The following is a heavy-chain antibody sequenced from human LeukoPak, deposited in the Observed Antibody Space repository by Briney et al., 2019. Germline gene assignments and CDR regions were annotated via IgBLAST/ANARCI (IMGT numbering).Heavy chain of an antibody. CDR3: ARDSLKPDNTAMVMPSSP. D-gene: IGHD5-18*01. CDR2: IIPILGIA. V-gene: IGHV1-69*04. J-gene: IGHJ5*02. Sequence: SVKVTCKASGGTFSSYAISWVRQAPGQGLEWMGRIIPILGIANYAQKFQGRVTITADKSTSTAYMELSSLGSEDTAVYYCARDSLKPDNTAMVMPSSPWGQGTLVTVSS. CDR1: GGTFSSYA.